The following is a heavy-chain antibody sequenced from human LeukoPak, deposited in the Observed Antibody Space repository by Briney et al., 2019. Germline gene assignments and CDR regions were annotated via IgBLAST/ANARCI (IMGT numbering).Heavy chain of an antibody. V-gene: IGHV4-59*01. CDR2: VYYSGTT. CDR1: GVSISSYS. CDR3: AREEYGDYVGY. Sequence: PSETLSLTCTVSGVSISSYSWSWIRQPPGKRLEWIGYVYYSGTTNYNPSLRSRVTISVDTSKNQFSLKLNSVTAADTAVYYCAREEYGDYVGYWGQGTLVTVAS. D-gene: IGHD4-17*01. J-gene: IGHJ4*02.